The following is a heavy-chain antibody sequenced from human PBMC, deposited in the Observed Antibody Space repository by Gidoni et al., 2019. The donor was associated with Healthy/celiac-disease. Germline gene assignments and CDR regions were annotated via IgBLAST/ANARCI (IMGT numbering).Heavy chain of an antibody. Sequence: EVQLVQSGAEVKTPGESLKISCKGSGYSFTSYWIGWLRQMPGKGLEWMGLIYPGDFDTRYSPSFQGQVTISADKSISTAYLQWSSLKASDTAMYYCARLLYRPYSSRGPPRAPSYYYYGMDVWGQGTTVTVSS. J-gene: IGHJ6*02. D-gene: IGHD6-13*01. CDR3: ARLLYRPYSSRGPPRAPSYYYYGMDV. CDR1: GYSFTSYW. CDR2: IYPGDFDT. V-gene: IGHV5-51*01.